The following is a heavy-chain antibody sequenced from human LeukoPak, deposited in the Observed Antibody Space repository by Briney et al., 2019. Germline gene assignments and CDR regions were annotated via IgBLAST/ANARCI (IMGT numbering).Heavy chain of an antibody. Sequence: GGSLRLSCAASGFTFSSYGMSWVRQAPGKGLEWVSAISGSGETTYYADSVKGRFTISRDNSKNTLYLQMNSLRAEDTAVYYCAKSGGWYWAPFGYWGQGTLVTVSS. CDR2: ISGSGETT. CDR3: AKSGGWYWAPFGY. D-gene: IGHD6-19*01. J-gene: IGHJ4*02. V-gene: IGHV3-23*01. CDR1: GFTFSSYG.